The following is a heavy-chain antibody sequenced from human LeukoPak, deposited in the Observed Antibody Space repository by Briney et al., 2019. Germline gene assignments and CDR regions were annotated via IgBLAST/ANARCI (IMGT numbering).Heavy chain of an antibody. D-gene: IGHD3-22*01. Sequence: SETLSLTCTVSGGSIISSSYYWGWIRQPPGTGLEWIGSIYYSGNTDYNPSLKSRVTISVETSKNQFSLKVSSVTAADTAIYYCARDRFDDSSGYYYHYSYYMDVWGKGTTVTVSS. CDR2: IYYSGNT. CDR3: ARDRFDDSSGYYYHYSYYMDV. CDR1: GGSIISSSYY. J-gene: IGHJ6*03. V-gene: IGHV4-39*07.